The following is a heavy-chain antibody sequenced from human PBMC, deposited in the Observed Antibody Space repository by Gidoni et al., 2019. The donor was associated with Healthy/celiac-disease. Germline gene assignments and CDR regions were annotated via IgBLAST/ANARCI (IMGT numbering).Heavy chain of an antibody. D-gene: IGHD1-26*01. CDR1: GFTFSSYS. CDR3: ARDATIVGATTADY. V-gene: IGHV3-21*01. J-gene: IGHJ4*02. CDR2: ISSSSSYI. Sequence: EVQLVESGGGLVKPGGSLRLSCAASGFTFSSYSMNWVRQAPGKGLEWVSSISSSSSYIYYADSGKGRFTISRDNAKNSLYLQMNSLRAEDTAVYYCARDATIVGATTADYWGQGTLVTVSS.